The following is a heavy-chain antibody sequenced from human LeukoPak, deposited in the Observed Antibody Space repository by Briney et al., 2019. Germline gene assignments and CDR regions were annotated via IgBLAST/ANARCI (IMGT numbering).Heavy chain of an antibody. V-gene: IGHV4-34*01. CDR3: ARHGDIVVVPAAIQYFDY. Sequence: SETLSLTCAVYGGSFSGYYWSWIRQPPGKGLKWIGEINHSGSTNYNPSLKSRVTISVDTSKNQFSLKLSSVTAADTAVYYCARHGDIVVVPAAIQYFDYWGQGTLVTVSS. J-gene: IGHJ4*02. CDR1: GGSFSGYY. CDR2: INHSGST. D-gene: IGHD2-2*02.